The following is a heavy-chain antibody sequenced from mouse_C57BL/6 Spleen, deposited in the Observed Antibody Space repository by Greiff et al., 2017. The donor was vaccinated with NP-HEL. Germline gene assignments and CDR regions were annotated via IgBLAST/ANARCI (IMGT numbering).Heavy chain of an antibody. Sequence: EVKLVESGGGLVKPGGSLKLSCAASGFTFSDYGMHWVRQAPEKGLEWVAYISSGSSTIYYADTVKGRFTISRDNAKNTLFLQMTSLRSEDTAMYYCARQWLGAWFAYWGQGTLVTVSA. V-gene: IGHV5-17*01. CDR1: GFTFSDYG. CDR3: ARQWLGAWFAY. J-gene: IGHJ3*01. CDR2: ISSGSSTI. D-gene: IGHD1-3*01.